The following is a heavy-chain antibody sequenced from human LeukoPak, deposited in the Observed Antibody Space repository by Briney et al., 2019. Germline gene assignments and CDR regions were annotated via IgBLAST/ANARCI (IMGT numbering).Heavy chain of an antibody. D-gene: IGHD3-3*01. V-gene: IGHV1-18*01. J-gene: IGHJ4*02. CDR3: ARDETDGPFWSGYYPYSSGWKHPPNY. CDR1: GYTFTSYG. CDR2: ISAYNGNT. Sequence: ASVTVSCKASGYTFTSYGISWVRQAPGQRLEWMGWISAYNGNTNYAQKLQGRVTMTTDTSTSTAYMELRSLRSDDTAVYYCARDETDGPFWSGYYPYSSGWKHPPNYWGQGTLVTVSS.